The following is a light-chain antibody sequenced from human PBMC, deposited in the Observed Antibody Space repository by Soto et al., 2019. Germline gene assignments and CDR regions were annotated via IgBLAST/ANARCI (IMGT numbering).Light chain of an antibody. CDR1: SSDVGSYNL. CDR2: EGS. J-gene: IGLJ2*01. Sequence: QSALTQPASVAGSPGQSITISCTGTSSDVGSYNLVSWYQQHPGKAPKLMIYEGSKRPSGVSNRFSGSKSGNTASLTISGPQAEDEADYYCCSYAGSTLFGGGTKVTVL. V-gene: IGLV2-23*01. CDR3: CSYAGSTL.